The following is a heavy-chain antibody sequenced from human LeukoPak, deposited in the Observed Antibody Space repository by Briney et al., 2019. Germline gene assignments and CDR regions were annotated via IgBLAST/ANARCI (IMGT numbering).Heavy chain of an antibody. Sequence: PGGSLRLSCAASGFTFSSYGMHWVRQAPGKGLEWVAFIRYDGSNKYYADSVKGRFTISRDNSKNTLYLQMNSLRAEDTAVYYCAKDLGIAAVGTVYWGQGTLVTVSS. CDR3: AKDLGIAAVGTVY. J-gene: IGHJ4*02. CDR2: IRYDGSNK. V-gene: IGHV3-30*02. D-gene: IGHD6-13*01. CDR1: GFTFSSYG.